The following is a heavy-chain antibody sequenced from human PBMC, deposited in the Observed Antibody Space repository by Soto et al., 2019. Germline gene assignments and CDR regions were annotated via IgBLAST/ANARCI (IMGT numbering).Heavy chain of an antibody. D-gene: IGHD3-3*01. CDR2: IIPIFGTA. CDR3: ARVTIFGVALYNWFDP. V-gene: IGHV1-69*13. CDR1: GGTFSSYA. Sequence: GASVKVSCKASGGTFSSYAISWVRQAPGQGLEWMGGIIPIFGTANYAQKFQGRVTITADESTSTAYMELSSLRSEDTAVHYCARVTIFGVALYNWFDPWGQGTLVTVSS. J-gene: IGHJ5*02.